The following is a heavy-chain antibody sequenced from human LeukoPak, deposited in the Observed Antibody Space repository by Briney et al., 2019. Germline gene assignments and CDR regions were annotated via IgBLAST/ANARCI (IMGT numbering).Heavy chain of an antibody. CDR1: GGSFSGYY. V-gene: IGHV4-34*01. CDR3: ARGRRRGVVVPAASNYFDY. CDR2: INHSGST. Sequence: KPSXTLSLTCAVYGGSFSGYYWSWLRQPPGKGMEWIGEINHSGSTNYNPSLKSRVTISVDTSKNQFSLKLSSVTAADTAVYYCARGRRRGVVVPAASNYFDYWGQGTLVTVSS. J-gene: IGHJ4*02. D-gene: IGHD2-2*01.